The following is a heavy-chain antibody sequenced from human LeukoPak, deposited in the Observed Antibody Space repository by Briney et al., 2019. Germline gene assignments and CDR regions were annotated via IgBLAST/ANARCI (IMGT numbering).Heavy chain of an antibody. Sequence: PSETLSLTCTVSGTSITRTYWSWIRQPPGRGLGSVGYVYDTGDTNYNPSLKSRVTMSLDTSKNQFSLTLSSVTAADTAVYYCARRGTSGNYQMLHFDSWGQGILVTVSS. D-gene: IGHD1-7*01. CDR2: VYDTGDT. CDR1: GTSITRTY. J-gene: IGHJ4*02. V-gene: IGHV4-59*08. CDR3: ARRGTSGNYQMLHFDS.